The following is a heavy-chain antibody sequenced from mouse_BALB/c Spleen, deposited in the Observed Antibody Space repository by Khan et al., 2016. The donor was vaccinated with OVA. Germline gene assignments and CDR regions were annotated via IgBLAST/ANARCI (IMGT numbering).Heavy chain of an antibody. CDR2: IYPGSDNT. J-gene: IGHJ3*01. V-gene: IGHV1-77*01. CDR3: AREWAAWFPY. Sequence: VQLQQSGAELARPGASVTLSCKASGYTFTDYSINWMRQRTGQGLEWIGEIYPGSDNTYYNEKFKGKATLPADKSSSTAYMQLSSLASEGYAVYFCAREWAAWFPYWGQGTLVTVSA. CDR1: GYTFTDYS.